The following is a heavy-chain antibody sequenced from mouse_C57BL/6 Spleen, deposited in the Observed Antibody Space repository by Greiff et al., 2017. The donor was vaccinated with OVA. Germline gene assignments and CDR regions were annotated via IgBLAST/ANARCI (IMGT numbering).Heavy chain of an antibody. CDR2: ISSGGSYT. CDR1: GFTFSSYG. V-gene: IGHV5-6*02. CDR3: ARQGRDYGSSPDDLDY. J-gene: IGHJ2*01. Sequence: EVKLVESGGDLVKPGGSLKLSCAASGFTFSSYGMSWVRQTPDKRLEWVATISSGGSYTYYPASMTGRFTISRDNDKNTLYLQMSSLKTEDTAMYYCARQGRDYGSSPDDLDYWGQGTTLTVSS. D-gene: IGHD1-1*01.